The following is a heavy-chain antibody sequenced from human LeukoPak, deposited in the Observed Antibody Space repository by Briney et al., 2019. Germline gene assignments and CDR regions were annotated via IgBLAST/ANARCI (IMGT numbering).Heavy chain of an antibody. Sequence: SETLSLTCTVSGGSISSSSYYWGWIRQPPGKGLEWIGSIYYSGSTYYNPSLKSRVTISVDRSKNQFSLKLSSVTAADTAVYYCARAAVCSSTSCYLGTDPPYYYYYMDVWGKGTTVTVSS. V-gene: IGHV4-39*07. CDR2: IYYSGST. CDR3: ARAAVCSSTSCYLGTDPPYYYYYMDV. D-gene: IGHD2-2*01. CDR1: GGSISSSSYY. J-gene: IGHJ6*03.